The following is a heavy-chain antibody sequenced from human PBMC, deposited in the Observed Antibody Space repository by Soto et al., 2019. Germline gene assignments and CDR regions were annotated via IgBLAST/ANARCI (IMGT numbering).Heavy chain of an antibody. D-gene: IGHD6-6*01. J-gene: IGHJ5*02. CDR2: IYHSGST. V-gene: IGHV4-30-2*01. Sequence: KPSETLSLTCAVSGGSISSGGYSWSWIRQPPGKGLEWIGYIYHSGSTYYNPSLKSRVTIPVDRSKNQFSLKLSSVTAADTAVYYCARTQTHLGGGAARPGNWFDPWGQGTLVTVSS. CDR3: ARTQTHLGGGAARPGNWFDP. CDR1: GGSISSGGYS.